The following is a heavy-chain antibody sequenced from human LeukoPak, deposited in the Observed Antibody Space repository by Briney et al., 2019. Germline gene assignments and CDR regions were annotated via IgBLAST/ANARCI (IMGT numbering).Heavy chain of an antibody. Sequence: ASVKVSCKASGYTFTSYYMHWVRQAPGQGLEWMGIIDPSGGSSSYAHKFQGRVTMTRDTSTSTVYMELSSLRSEDTAVYYCAKDRRSYSSSWYEIDYWGQGTLVTVSS. J-gene: IGHJ4*02. CDR2: IDPSGGSS. D-gene: IGHD6-13*01. CDR3: AKDRRSYSSSWYEIDY. V-gene: IGHV1-46*01. CDR1: GYTFTSYY.